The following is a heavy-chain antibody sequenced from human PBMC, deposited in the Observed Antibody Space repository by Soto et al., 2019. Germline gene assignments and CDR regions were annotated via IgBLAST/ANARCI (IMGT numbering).Heavy chain of an antibody. J-gene: IGHJ6*03. V-gene: IGHV1-8*01. CDR3: ARSLFSLSYYDFWSGLAYYMDV. D-gene: IGHD3-3*01. Sequence: ASVKVSCKASGYTFTSYDINWVRQATGQGLERMGWMNPNSGNTGYAQKFQGRVTMTRNTSISTAYMELSSLRSEDTAVYYCARSLFSLSYYDFWSGLAYYMDVWGKGTTVTVSS. CDR1: GYTFTSYD. CDR2: MNPNSGNT.